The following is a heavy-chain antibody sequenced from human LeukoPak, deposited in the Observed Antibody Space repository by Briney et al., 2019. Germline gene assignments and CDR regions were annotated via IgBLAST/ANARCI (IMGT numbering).Heavy chain of an antibody. D-gene: IGHD5-18*01. V-gene: IGHV3-7*01. Sequence: GGSLRLSCAASGFTFNRYWMSWVRQAPGKELQWVANIKQDGSAKYYVDSVKGRFTISRDNSKNTLFLQMNSLRAEDTAVYYCAKEASRGYSFPYTPIEKPYYFDYWGQGTLVTVSS. CDR3: AKEASRGYSFPYTPIEKPYYFDY. CDR2: IKQDGSAK. CDR1: GFTFNRYW. J-gene: IGHJ4*02.